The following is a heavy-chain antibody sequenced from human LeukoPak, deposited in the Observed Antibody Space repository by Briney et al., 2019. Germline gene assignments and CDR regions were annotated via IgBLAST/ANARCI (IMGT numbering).Heavy chain of an antibody. CDR1: GYTFTGYY. J-gene: IGHJ4*02. CDR3: ASAFSPYYYDSSGYYN. CDR2: INPNSGGT. Sequence: GASVKVSCKASGYTFTGYYIHWVRQAPGQGLEWMGRINPNSGGTNYAQKFQGRVTMTRDTSISTAYMELSRLRSDDTAVYYCASAFSPYYYDSSGYYNWGQGTLVTVSS. D-gene: IGHD3-22*01. V-gene: IGHV1-2*06.